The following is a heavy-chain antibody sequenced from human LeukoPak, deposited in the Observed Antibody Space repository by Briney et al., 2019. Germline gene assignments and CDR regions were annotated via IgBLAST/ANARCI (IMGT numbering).Heavy chain of an antibody. CDR1: GFTVSSNY. CDR3: AKFRSDYYDSNGGDY. V-gene: IGHV3-53*01. Sequence: GGSLRLSCAASGFTVSSNYMSWVRQAPGKGLEWVSVIYSGGSTYYADSVKGRFTISRDNSKNTLYLQMNSLRAEDTAVYYCAKFRSDYYDSNGGDYWGQGTLVTVSS. D-gene: IGHD3-22*01. CDR2: IYSGGST. J-gene: IGHJ4*02.